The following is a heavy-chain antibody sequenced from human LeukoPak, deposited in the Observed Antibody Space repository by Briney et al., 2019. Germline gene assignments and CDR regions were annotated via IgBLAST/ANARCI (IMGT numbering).Heavy chain of an antibody. CDR3: ARCSPGDSSNFYAVLQY. V-gene: IGHV1-69*06. CDR1: GCTFISYA. Sequence: SVKVSCKASGCTFISYAVSWVRLTPGQGLEWLGGIIPVFGTTTYAQKFQAKVTMTADKSTNTAYLEISSLTSDDTAVYYCARCSPGDSSNFYAVLQYWGQGTQVTVST. J-gene: IGHJ4*02. D-gene: IGHD3-22*01. CDR2: IIPVFGTT.